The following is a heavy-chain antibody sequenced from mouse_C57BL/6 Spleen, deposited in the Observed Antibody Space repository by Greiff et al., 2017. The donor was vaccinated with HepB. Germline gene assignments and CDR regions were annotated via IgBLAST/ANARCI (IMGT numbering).Heavy chain of an antibody. J-gene: IGHJ2*01. CDR3: AREIYYGSNYFDY. CDR1: GYTFTSYW. CDR2: IYPSDSET. V-gene: IGHV1-61*01. Sequence: VKLQQPGAELVRPGSSVKLSCKASGYTFTSYWMDWVKQRPGQGLEWIGNIYPSDSETHYNQKFKDKATLTVDKSSSTAYMQLSSLTSEDSAVYYCAREIYYGSNYFDYWGQGTTLTVSS. D-gene: IGHD1-1*01.